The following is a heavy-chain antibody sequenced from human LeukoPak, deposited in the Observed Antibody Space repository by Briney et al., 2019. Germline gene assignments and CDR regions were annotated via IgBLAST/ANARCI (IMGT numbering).Heavy chain of an antibody. J-gene: IGHJ5*02. V-gene: IGHV1-2*02. Sequence: GASVKVSCKASGYTFTGYYIHWVRQAPGRGLEWMGSINPNIGGTDYAQKFQGRVTMTRDSSISTAYMELSRLRPDDTAVYYCARGPYCGGDCYSSWFDPWGQGTLVTVSS. CDR1: GYTFTGYY. D-gene: IGHD2-21*01. CDR2: INPNIGGT. CDR3: ARGPYCGGDCYSSWFDP.